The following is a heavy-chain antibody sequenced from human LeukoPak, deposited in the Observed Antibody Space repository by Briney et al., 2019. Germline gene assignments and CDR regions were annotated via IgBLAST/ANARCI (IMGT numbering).Heavy chain of an antibody. Sequence: GGSLRLSCAASGFTVSSNYMTWVRQAPGKGLEWVSVIDSSDTSFYTDSVKGRFTISRDNSKNTLFLQMNSLRAEDTAVYYCARARHSGSYYGFDSWGQGTLVTVSS. CDR3: ARARHSGSYYGFDS. J-gene: IGHJ4*02. D-gene: IGHD1-26*01. CDR2: IDSSDTS. CDR1: GFTVSSNY. V-gene: IGHV3-53*01.